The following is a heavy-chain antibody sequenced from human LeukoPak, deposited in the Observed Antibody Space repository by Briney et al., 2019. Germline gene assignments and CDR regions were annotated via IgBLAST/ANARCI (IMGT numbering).Heavy chain of an antibody. CDR1: GGSISSGGYP. CDR3: ARVGKVATSDY. Sequence: SETLSLTCAVSGGSISSGGYPWSWIRQPPGKGLEWIGYIYHSGSTYYNPSLKSRVTISVDRSKNQFSLKLSSVTAADTAVYYCARVGKVATSDYWGQGTLVTVSS. V-gene: IGHV4-30-2*01. J-gene: IGHJ4*02. D-gene: IGHD5-12*01. CDR2: IYHSGST.